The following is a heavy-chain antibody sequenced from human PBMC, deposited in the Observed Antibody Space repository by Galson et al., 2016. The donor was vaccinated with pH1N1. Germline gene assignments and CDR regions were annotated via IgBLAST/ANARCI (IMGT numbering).Heavy chain of an antibody. CDR1: GGSISSGGYY. CDR2: IYYSGGT. D-gene: IGHD3-16*01. CDR3: AMVPRGEFLYYMDV. Sequence: LSLTCTVSGGSISSGGYYWSWIRQHPGKGLEWIGYIYYSGGTYYNPSLKSRVTISVDTSKNQFSLKLSSVTAADTAVYYCAMVPRGEFLYYMDVWGKGTTVTVSS. J-gene: IGHJ6*03. V-gene: IGHV4-31*03.